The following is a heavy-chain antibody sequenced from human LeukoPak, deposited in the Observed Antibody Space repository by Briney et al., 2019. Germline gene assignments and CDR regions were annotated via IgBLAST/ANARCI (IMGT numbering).Heavy chain of an antibody. CDR1: GFTFSDYY. J-gene: IGHJ4*02. CDR2: ISSSGSTI. D-gene: IGHD3-22*01. V-gene: IGHV3-11*01. CDR3: ASDRASGYYFDY. Sequence: GGSLRLSCAASGFTFSDYYMSWIRQAPGKGLEWVSYISSSGSTIYYADSVKGRFTISRDNAKNSLYLQMNSLRAEDTAVYYCASDRASGYYFDYWGQGTLVTVSS.